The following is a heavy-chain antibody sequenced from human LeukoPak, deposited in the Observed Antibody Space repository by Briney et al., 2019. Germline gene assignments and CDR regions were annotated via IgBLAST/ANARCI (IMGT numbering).Heavy chain of an antibody. CDR1: GFTFTMFS. D-gene: IGHD6-19*01. V-gene: IGHV3-30*18. CDR2: MSNDGDNK. Sequence: PGGSLRLSCAASGFTFTMFSMNWLRQAPGKGLEWLALMSNDGDNKDYADSVKGRFTISRDNSKNTLYLQMNSLTTEDTALYYCAKDPSSGWYRWSMDVWGQGTTVTVSS. J-gene: IGHJ6*02. CDR3: AKDPSSGWYRWSMDV.